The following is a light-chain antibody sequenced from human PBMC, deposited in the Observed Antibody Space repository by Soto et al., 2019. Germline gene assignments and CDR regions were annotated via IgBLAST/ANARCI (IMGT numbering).Light chain of an antibody. CDR3: EQYNNWPPG. J-gene: IGKJ5*01. V-gene: IGKV3-15*01. Sequence: EIVMTQSPVTLSVSPGERATLSCRASQSVNTNLAWYQQKPGQAPRLLNYHASARATGIPARFSGSGSGTEFTLTISSLQSEDFAVYPCEQYNNWPPGFGQGTRLEIK. CDR2: HAS. CDR1: QSVNTN.